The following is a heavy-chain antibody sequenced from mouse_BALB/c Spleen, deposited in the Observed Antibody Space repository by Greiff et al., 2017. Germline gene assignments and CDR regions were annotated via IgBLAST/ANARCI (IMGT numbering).Heavy chain of an antibody. CDR3: ARSDGNKGMAY. CDR2: ISIYYDNT. J-gene: IGHJ3*01. V-gene: IGHV1-67*01. Sequence: QVQLKESGPELVRPGESVKISCKGSGYTFTDYAMHWVKQSHAKSLEWIGVISIYYDNTNYNQKFKGKATMTVDKSSSTAYMELARLTSEDSAIYYCARSDGNKGMAYWGQGTLVTVSA. D-gene: IGHD2-1*01. CDR1: GYTFTDYA.